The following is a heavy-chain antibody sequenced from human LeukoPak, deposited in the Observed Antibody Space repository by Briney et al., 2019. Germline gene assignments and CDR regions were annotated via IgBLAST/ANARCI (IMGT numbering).Heavy chain of an antibody. Sequence: SETLSLICTVSGGSITSSSYYWGWIRQPPGTGLEWIGSVYYSGNTYYKPSLKSRVTISVDTSKNQYSLKLSSVTAADTAVYYCARGHNVDYSDSSGYLSFDYWGQGTLVTVSS. J-gene: IGHJ4*02. V-gene: IGHV4-39*01. CDR3: ARGHNVDYSDSSGYLSFDY. CDR1: GGSITSSSYY. D-gene: IGHD3-22*01. CDR2: VYYSGNT.